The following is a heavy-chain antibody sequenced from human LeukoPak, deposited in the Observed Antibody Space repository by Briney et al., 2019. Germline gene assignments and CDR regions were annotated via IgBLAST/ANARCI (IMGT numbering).Heavy chain of an antibody. CDR2: INHSGST. Sequence: SETLSLTCAVYGGSFSGYYWSWIRQPPGKGLEWIGEINHSGSTNYNPSLKSRVTISVDTSKNQFSLKLSSVTAADTAVYYCAAVGLGYAFDIWGQGTMVTVSS. V-gene: IGHV4-34*01. D-gene: IGHD3/OR15-3a*01. CDR3: AAVGLGYAFDI. J-gene: IGHJ3*02. CDR1: GGSFSGYY.